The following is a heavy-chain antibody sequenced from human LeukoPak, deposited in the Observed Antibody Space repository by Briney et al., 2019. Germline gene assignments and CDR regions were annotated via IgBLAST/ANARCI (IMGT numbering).Heavy chain of an antibody. Sequence: PVGSLLVSSAASGFTFCSYWMYWVRQAPGKGLVWVSRINSDGSSTNYANSVKGRFTISRDNAKNTLYLQMNSLRAEDTAVYYCAREDRTLPDMWGQGTMATVSS. CDR2: INSDGSST. CDR3: AREDRTLPDM. J-gene: IGHJ3*02. V-gene: IGHV3-74*01. D-gene: IGHD2-15*01. CDR1: GFTFCSYW.